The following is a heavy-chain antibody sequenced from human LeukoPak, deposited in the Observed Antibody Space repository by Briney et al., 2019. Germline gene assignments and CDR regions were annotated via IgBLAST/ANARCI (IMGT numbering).Heavy chain of an antibody. D-gene: IGHD6-13*01. J-gene: IGHJ4*02. CDR2: IYYRGST. CDR1: GASISSYY. Sequence: SETLSLTCTVSGASISSYYWSWIRQPPGKGLEWIGYIYYRGSTHYNPSLKSRVTISVDTSKNQFSLKLSSVTAADTAVYYCASGPYPAAGTDHQFDFWGQGTRVTVSS. CDR3: ASGPYPAAGTDHQFDF. V-gene: IGHV4-59*01.